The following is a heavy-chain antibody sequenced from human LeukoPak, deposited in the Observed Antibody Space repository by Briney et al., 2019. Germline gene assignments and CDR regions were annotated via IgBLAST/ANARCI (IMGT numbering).Heavy chain of an antibody. Sequence: SVKVSCKASGGTFSSYAISWVRQAPGQGLEWMGGIIPIFGTANYAQKFQGRVTITADKSTSTAYMELSSLRSEDTAVYYCARDRYYYDSSGYYTPTDFDYWGQGTLVTVSS. CDR3: ARDRYYYDSSGYYTPTDFDY. V-gene: IGHV1-69*06. D-gene: IGHD3-22*01. J-gene: IGHJ4*02. CDR1: GGTFSSYA. CDR2: IIPIFGTA.